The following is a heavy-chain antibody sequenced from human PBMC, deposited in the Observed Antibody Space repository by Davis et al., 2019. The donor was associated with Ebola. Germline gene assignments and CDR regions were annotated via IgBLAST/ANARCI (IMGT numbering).Heavy chain of an antibody. CDR3: ARAGSPPY. CDR2: ISTTSGTV. D-gene: IGHD3-10*01. V-gene: IGHV3-48*02. CDR1: GFTFRSYN. Sequence: GESLKISCAASGFTFRSYNMNWVRQAPGKGLEWVSYISTTSGTVYYADSVKGRFTISRDNARNSLYLQINSLRDEDTAVYYCARAGSPPYWDQGTLVTVSS. J-gene: IGHJ4*02.